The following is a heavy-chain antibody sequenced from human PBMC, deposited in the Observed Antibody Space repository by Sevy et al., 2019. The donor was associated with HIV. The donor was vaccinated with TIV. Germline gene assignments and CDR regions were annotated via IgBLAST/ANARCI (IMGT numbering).Heavy chain of an antibody. CDR1: GFTFSNAW. Sequence: GGSLRLSCAASGFTFSNAWMNWVRQAPGKGLEWVGRIKSKTDGGTTDYDAPVKGRFTISRDDSKNTLYLRMNSLKTENTAVYYCTTDGGGYNYGYSFDYWGQGTLVTVSS. J-gene: IGHJ4*02. CDR2: IKSKTDGGTT. V-gene: IGHV3-15*07. CDR3: TTDGGGYNYGYSFDY. D-gene: IGHD5-18*01.